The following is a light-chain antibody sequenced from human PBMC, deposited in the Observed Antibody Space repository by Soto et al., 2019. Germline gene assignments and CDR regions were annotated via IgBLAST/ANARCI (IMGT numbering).Light chain of an antibody. CDR3: QTWGTGIVV. V-gene: IGLV4-69*01. CDR2: LNSDGSH. Sequence: QTVVTQSPSASASLGASVKLTCTLSSGHNNYAIAWHQQQPEKGPRYLMKLNSDGSHSKGDGIPDRFSGSSSGTECYLTISSLQSEDEADYYCQTWGTGIVVFGGGTKLTVL. J-gene: IGLJ2*01. CDR1: SGHNNYA.